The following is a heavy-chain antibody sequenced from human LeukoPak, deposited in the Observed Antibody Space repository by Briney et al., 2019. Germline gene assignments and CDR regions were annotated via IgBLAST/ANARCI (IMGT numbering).Heavy chain of an antibody. J-gene: IGHJ4*02. CDR1: GFTFSSYA. CDR3: ARGRKDTYLGY. V-gene: IGHV3-21*01. CDR2: ISSSSSYI. Sequence: PGGSLRLSCAASGFTFSSYAMSWVRQAPGKGLEWVSSISSSSSYIYYADSVKGRFTISRDNAKNSLYLQMNSLRAEDTAVYYCARGRKDTYLGYWGQGTLVTVSS.